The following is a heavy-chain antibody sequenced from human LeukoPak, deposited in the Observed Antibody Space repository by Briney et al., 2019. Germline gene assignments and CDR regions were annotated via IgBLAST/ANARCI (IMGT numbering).Heavy chain of an antibody. V-gene: IGHV4-59*01. CDR3: ARDRGAMGNWFDP. Sequence: GSLRLSCAASQFTFRSYAMSWIRQPPGKGLEWIGYIYHSGPSNYNPSLKSRVAMSVDTSKSQFSLSLTSVTTADTAVYYCARDRGAMGNWFDPWGQGTLVTVSS. CDR2: IYHSGPS. J-gene: IGHJ5*02. D-gene: IGHD5-18*01. CDR1: QFTFRSYA.